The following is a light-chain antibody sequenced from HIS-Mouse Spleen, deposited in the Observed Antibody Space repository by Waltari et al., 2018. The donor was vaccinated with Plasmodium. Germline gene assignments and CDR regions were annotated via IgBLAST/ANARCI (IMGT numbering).Light chain of an antibody. V-gene: IGKV3-15*01. CDR1: QSVSSN. CDR3: QQYNNWSFT. CDR2: GAS. J-gene: IGKJ3*01. Sequence: DIVMTQSPATLSVSPGPRATLSCRASQSVSSNLAWYQQKPGQAPRLRIYGASTRATGIPARFSGSGSGTEFTLTISSLQSEDFAVYYCQQYNNWSFTFGPGTKVDIK.